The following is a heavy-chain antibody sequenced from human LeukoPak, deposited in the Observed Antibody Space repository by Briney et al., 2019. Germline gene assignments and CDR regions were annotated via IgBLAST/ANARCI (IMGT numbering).Heavy chain of an antibody. V-gene: IGHV3-33*01. CDR3: ARGLAGAYRIMDV. CDR2: IWYDGSNK. Sequence: PGGSLRLSCAASGFTFSSYGMHWVRQAPGKGLEWVAVIWYDGSNKYYADSVKGRFTISRDNSKNTLYLQMNSLRAEDTAVYYCARGLAGAYRIMDVWGQGTTVTVS. CDR1: GFTFSSYG. D-gene: IGHD6-19*01. J-gene: IGHJ6*02.